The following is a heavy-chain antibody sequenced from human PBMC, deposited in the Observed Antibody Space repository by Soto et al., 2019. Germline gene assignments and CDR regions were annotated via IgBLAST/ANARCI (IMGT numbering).Heavy chain of an antibody. CDR2: ISSSSSTI. V-gene: IGHV3-48*01. D-gene: IGHD1-26*01. CDR1: GFTLSSYS. J-gene: IGHJ4*02. Sequence: PGXSLRLSCAASGFTLSSYSMNWFRQAPGKGLEWVSYISSSSSTIYYADSVKGRFTISRDNAKNSLYLQMNSLRAEDTAVYYCARGRRTTPFDYWGQGTLVTVSS. CDR3: ARGRRTTPFDY.